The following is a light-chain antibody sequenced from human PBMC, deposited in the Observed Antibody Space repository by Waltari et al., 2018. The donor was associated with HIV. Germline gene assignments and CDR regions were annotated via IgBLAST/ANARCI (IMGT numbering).Light chain of an antibody. V-gene: IGKV3-11*01. CDR2: DAS. Sequence: EVVLTQSPATLSLSPGNTATLSCRAGQRVSSSLAWYQQKPGQAPRLLIYDASNRAPGIPPRFSGSGSGTDFTLTISSLEPEDFAVYYCQQRNNWPSFSFGGGTKVEIK. CDR1: QRVSSS. CDR3: QQRNNWPSFS. J-gene: IGKJ4*01.